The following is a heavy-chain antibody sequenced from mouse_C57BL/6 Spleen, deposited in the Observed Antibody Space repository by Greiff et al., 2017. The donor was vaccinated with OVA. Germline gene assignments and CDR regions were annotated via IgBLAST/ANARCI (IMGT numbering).Heavy chain of an antibody. V-gene: IGHV10-3*01. CDR2: IRSKSSNYAT. CDR3: VRVWLLHCYFGV. D-gene: IGHD2-3*01. J-gene: IGHJ1*03. Sequence: EVQGVESGGGLVQPKGSLKLSCAASGFTFNTYAMHWVRQAPGKGLEWVARIRSKSSNYATYYADSVKDRFTISRNDSQSMLYLQMNNLKTEDTTMYYCVRVWLLHCYFGVWGTGTTVTVAS. CDR1: GFTFNTYA.